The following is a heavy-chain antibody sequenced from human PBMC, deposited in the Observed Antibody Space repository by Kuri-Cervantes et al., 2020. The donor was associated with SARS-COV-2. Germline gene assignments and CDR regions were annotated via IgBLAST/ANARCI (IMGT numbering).Heavy chain of an antibody. J-gene: IGHJ4*02. CDR3: VRDGDHWNFDY. CDR2: ISSSSSYI. D-gene: IGHD1-1*01. V-gene: IGHV3-21*01. CDR1: GFTFSSYS. Sequence: GGSLRLSCAASGFTFSSYSMNWVRQAPGKALEWVSSISSSSSYIHYADSVKGRFTISRDNAKNMLFLQMNSLRAEDTAVYYCVRDGDHWNFDYWGQGTPVTVSS.